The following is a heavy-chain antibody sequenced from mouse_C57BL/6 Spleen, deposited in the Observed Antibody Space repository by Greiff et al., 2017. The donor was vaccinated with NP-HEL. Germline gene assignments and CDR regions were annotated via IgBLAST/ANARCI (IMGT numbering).Heavy chain of an antibody. CDR2: ISYDGSN. J-gene: IGHJ2*01. V-gene: IGHV3-6*01. CDR3: ARETGYFDY. CDR1: GYSITSGYY. Sequence: ESGPGLVKPSQSLSLTCSVTGYSITSGYYWNWIRQFPGNKLEWMGYISYDGSNNYNPSLKNRISITRDTSKNQFFLKLNSVTTEDTATYYCARETGYFDYWGQGTTLTVSS.